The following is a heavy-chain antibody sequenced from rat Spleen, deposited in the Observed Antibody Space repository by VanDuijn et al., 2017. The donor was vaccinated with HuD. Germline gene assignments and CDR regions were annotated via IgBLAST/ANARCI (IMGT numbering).Heavy chain of an antibody. J-gene: IGHJ2*01. CDR3: ASHWGRAYFDY. CDR2: IIYNGYST. Sequence: EVQLVESGGGLVQPGRSLKLSCAASGFTFSNSGMAWVRQAPTKGLEWVATIIYNGYSTYYRDSVKGRFTISRNDAKTTLYLRMDSLRSEDTATYYCASHWGRAYFDYWGQGVMVAVSS. D-gene: IGHD5-1*01. CDR1: GFTFSNSG. V-gene: IGHV5-29*01.